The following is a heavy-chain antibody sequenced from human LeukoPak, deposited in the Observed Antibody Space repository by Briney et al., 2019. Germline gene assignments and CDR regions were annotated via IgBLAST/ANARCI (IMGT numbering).Heavy chain of an antibody. V-gene: IGHV3-30*03. CDR1: GFTFSSYG. J-gene: IGHJ4*02. Sequence: GGSLRLSCAASGFTFSSYGMHWVRQAPGKGLEWVAVISYDGSNKFYADSVKGRFTLSRDNSKNTLYLQMNSLRIEDTAVYYCGRGSVGFGELNYWGRGTLVTVSS. D-gene: IGHD3-10*01. CDR2: ISYDGSNK. CDR3: GRGSVGFGELNY.